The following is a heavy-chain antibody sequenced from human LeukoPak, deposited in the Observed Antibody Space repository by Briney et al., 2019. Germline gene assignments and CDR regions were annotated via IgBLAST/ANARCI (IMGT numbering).Heavy chain of an antibody. D-gene: IGHD5-12*01. J-gene: IGHJ4*02. V-gene: IGHV3-66*01. CDR2: IYSGGST. CDR1: GFTVSSNY. Sequence: GGSLRLSCAGSGFTVSSNYMSWVRQAPGKGLEWVSVIYSGGSTDYADSVKGRFTMSRDNSKNMLYLQMNSLRVDDTAVYFCARGRGYSGYDVSLPFDYWGQGTLVTVSS. CDR3: ARGRGYSGYDVSLPFDY.